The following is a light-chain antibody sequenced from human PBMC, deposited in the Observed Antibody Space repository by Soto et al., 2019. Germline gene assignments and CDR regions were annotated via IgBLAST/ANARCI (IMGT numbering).Light chain of an antibody. V-gene: IGKV3-20*01. CDR2: AAY. J-gene: IGKJ3*01. CDR1: QSVSSSN. CDR3: QHYGSSLFT. Sequence: EIVLTQSPDTLSLSPGERVTLSCRASQSVSSSNLAWYQQKPGQALRLLIYAAYIRATGIPDRFSGSGSGTDFTLTISRLEPEDFAVFYCQHYGSSLFTFGPGTKVDIK.